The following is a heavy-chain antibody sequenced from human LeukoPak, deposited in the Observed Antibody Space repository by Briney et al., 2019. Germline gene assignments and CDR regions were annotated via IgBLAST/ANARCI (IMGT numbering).Heavy chain of an antibody. CDR2: ISYDGSNK. V-gene: IGHV3-30-3*01. Sequence: GGSLRLSCADSGFTFSRYAMHWVRQAPGKGLEWVPVISYDGSNKNYADSVKGRITSSRDNSQNTLYLQMNSLRAEDTAVYYCARDGYSYGYCPHFWGQGTLVTVSS. D-gene: IGHD5-18*01. J-gene: IGHJ4*02. CDR3: ARDGYSYGYCPHF. CDR1: GFTFSRYA.